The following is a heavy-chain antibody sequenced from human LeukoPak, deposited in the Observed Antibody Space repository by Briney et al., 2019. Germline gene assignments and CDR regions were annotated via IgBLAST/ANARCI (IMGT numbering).Heavy chain of an antibody. Sequence: AASVKVSCKASGGTFSSYAISWVRQAPGQGHEWMGGIIPIFGTANYAQKFQGRVTITADESTSTAYMELSSLRSEDTAVYYCARNIITFGGVIVGFDYWGLGTLVTVSS. CDR3: ARNIITFGGVIVGFDY. CDR2: IIPIFGTA. D-gene: IGHD3-16*02. V-gene: IGHV1-69*01. CDR1: GGTFSSYA. J-gene: IGHJ4*02.